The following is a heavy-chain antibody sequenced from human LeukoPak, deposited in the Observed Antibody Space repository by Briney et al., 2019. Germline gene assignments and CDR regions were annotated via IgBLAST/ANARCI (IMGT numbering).Heavy chain of an antibody. CDR3: ARVLGDGDYVISVWFDP. D-gene: IGHD4-17*01. V-gene: IGHV6-1*01. J-gene: IGHJ5*02. CDR1: GDSVSSNSAA. CDR2: TYYRSKWYN. Sequence: SQTLSLTCAISGDSVSSNSAAWNWIRQSPSRGLEWLGRTYYRSKWYNDYAVSVKSRITINPDTSKNQFSLQLNSVTPEDTAVYYCARVLGDGDYVISVWFDPWGQGTLVTVSS.